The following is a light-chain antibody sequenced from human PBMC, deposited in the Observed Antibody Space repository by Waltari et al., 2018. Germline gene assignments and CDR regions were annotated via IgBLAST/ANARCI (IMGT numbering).Light chain of an antibody. CDR1: QGISNS. CDR3: QQYYSTPPLYT. V-gene: IGKV1-NL1*01. CDR2: GAS. J-gene: IGKJ2*01. Sequence: DIQMTQSPSFLSASVGDRVTITCRASQGISNSLAWYQQKPWKAPNILVFGASRLASGVPSRFCGSGSGTAFTLIISSLQPEDRATYYCQQYYSTPPLYTFGQGTKLEIK.